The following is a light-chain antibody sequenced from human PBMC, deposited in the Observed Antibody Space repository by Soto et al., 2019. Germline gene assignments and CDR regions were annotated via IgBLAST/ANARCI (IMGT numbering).Light chain of an antibody. CDR3: QQYGNAPYP. J-gene: IGKJ2*01. CDR2: DAS. V-gene: IGKV3-20*01. Sequence: EIVLTQSPGTLSLSPGERATLSCRASQSVRSSYLAWYQQKPGQAPRLLIYDASSRATGIPDRFSGSGSGTDFTLTISRLEPEDFALYFCQQYGNAPYPFGQGTQLEIK. CDR1: QSVRSSY.